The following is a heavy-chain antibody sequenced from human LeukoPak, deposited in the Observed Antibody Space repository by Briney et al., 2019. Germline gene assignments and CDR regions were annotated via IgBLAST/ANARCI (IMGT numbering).Heavy chain of an antibody. CDR1: GASLSGYY. D-gene: IGHD2-15*01. Sequence: SETLSLTCAVYGASLSGYYWNWIRQPPGKGLEWIGEINHSGGINYNPSLKSRVTISGDTSKNQFSLKMSSVTAADTAVYYCVSGYCSTDTCYKLGFDPWGQGTLVTVSS. CDR3: VSGYCSTDTCYKLGFDP. J-gene: IGHJ5*02. CDR2: INHSGGI. V-gene: IGHV4-34*01.